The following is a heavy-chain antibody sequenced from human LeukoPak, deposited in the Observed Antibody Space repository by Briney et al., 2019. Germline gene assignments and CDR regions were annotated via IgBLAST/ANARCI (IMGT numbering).Heavy chain of an antibody. J-gene: IGHJ4*02. CDR2: IYHSGST. Sequence: SETLSLTCTVSGGSISSGDYYWSWIRQPPGKGLEWIGYIYHSGSTYYNPSLKSRVAISVDTSKNQFSLKLSSVTAADTAVYYCARGPDSSGYYYFDYWGQGTLVTVSS. V-gene: IGHV4-30-4*01. CDR3: ARGPDSSGYYYFDY. D-gene: IGHD3-22*01. CDR1: GGSISSGDYY.